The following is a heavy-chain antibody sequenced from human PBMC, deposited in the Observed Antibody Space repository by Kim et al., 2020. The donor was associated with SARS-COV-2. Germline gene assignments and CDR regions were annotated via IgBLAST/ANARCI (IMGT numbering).Heavy chain of an antibody. CDR3: SREGHLFDGYGDYGWFDP. Sequence: SETLSLTCTVSGGSISSYYWSWIRQPPGKGLEWIGYIYYSGSTNYNPSFKSRVTITVATSTNQYPLTLSTGTAADTAADYCSREGHLFDGYGDYGWFDPWGHGTLGTVSS. CDR1: GGSISSYY. CDR2: IYYSGST. J-gene: IGHJ5*02. D-gene: IGHD4-17*01. V-gene: IGHV4-59*01.